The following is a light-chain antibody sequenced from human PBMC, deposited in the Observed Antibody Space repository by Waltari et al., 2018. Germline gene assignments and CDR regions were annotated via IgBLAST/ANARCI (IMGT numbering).Light chain of an antibody. J-gene: IGKJ2*01. V-gene: IGKV3-11*01. CDR2: DAS. Sequence: EIVLTQSPATLSLSPGERATLSCRASQSVSSFLAWYQQKPGQAPRLLTYDASNRAPGIPARFSGSGSGTDFTLTISSLEPEDFAVYYCQQRSNWPPYTFGQGTKLEIK. CDR1: QSVSSF. CDR3: QQRSNWPPYT.